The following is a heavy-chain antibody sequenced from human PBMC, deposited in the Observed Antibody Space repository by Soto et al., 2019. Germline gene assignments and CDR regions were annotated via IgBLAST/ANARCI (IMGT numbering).Heavy chain of an antibody. D-gene: IGHD3-10*01. V-gene: IGHV3-64*01. CDR2: ISGNGGST. Sequence: EVQLVESGGGLVQPGGSLRLSCAASGFTFSSYAMHWVRQAPGKGLEYVSAISGNGGSTYYANSVKGRFTISRDNSKNTLYLQMGSLRAKDMAVYYCARRGYGLYFDYWGQGTLVTVSS. CDR3: ARRGYGLYFDY. CDR1: GFTFSSYA. J-gene: IGHJ4*02.